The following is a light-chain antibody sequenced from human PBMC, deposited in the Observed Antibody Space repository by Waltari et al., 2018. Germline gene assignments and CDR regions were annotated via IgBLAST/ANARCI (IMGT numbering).Light chain of an antibody. J-gene: IGLJ3*02. CDR3: QAWGTGIQGV. Sequence: QLGVTQSPSASASLGASVKLTCILSSGHSTNAVAWHQQQPEKGPRFLMMVNSDGSHSKGDGIPDRFSGSSSGAERYLTISSLQSEDEADYYCQAWGTGIQGVFGGGTKLTVL. CDR1: SGHSTNA. CDR2: VNSDGSH. V-gene: IGLV4-69*01.